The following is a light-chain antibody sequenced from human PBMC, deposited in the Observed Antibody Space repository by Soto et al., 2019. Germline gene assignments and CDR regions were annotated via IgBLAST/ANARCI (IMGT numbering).Light chain of an antibody. Sequence: QSALTQPASVSGSPGQSITISCTGTSRDVGSYNLVSWYQQHPGKAPKLMIYEGTKRPSGVSNRFSGSKSGNRASLTISGLQAEDEADYYCCSYANSTQVFGTGTKLTVL. CDR1: SRDVGSYNL. V-gene: IGLV2-23*01. CDR2: EGT. J-gene: IGLJ1*01. CDR3: CSYANSTQV.